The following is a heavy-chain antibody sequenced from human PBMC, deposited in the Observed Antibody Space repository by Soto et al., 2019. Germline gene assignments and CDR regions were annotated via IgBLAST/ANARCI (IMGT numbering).Heavy chain of an antibody. CDR2: ISYDGSNK. Sequence: PGGSLRLSCAASGFTFSSYGMHWVRQAPGKGLEWVAVISYDGSNKYYADSVKGRFTISRDNSKNTLYLQMNSLRAEDTAVYYCAKDGILWFGEPDWFDPWGQGTLVTVSS. CDR3: AKDGILWFGEPDWFDP. V-gene: IGHV3-30*18. CDR1: GFTFSSYG. D-gene: IGHD3-10*01. J-gene: IGHJ5*02.